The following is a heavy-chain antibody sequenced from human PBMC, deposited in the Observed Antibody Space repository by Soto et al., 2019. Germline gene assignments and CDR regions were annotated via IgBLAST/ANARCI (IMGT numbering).Heavy chain of an antibody. J-gene: IGHJ5*02. CDR2: IHAGNGDT. Sequence: QVQLVQSGAEVKKPGASVKLSCKASGYTFSNYAVQWVRQAPGQSLEWMGWIHAGNGDTKYSQKFHDRVTITRDTSASTAYMGLSSLRSEDTAIYYCARVPRYTSDIVQVPAVMFEDWFVPWGQGTLVTVSS. D-gene: IGHD2-2*01. CDR1: GYTFSNYA. V-gene: IGHV1-3*01. CDR3: ARVPRYTSDIVQVPAVMFEDWFVP.